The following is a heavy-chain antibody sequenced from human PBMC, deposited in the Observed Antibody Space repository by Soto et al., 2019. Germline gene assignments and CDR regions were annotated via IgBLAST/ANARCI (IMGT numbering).Heavy chain of an antibody. J-gene: IGHJ4*02. Sequence: QVQLVQSGAEVKKPGSSVKVSCKASGDTFSSYAINWVRQAPGQGLEWMGGITPMFGTANYAQKFKGRVTITAGDSTSTVYMELSSLRSEDTAVYYCARVGPAHYYDSSGYYSPLDYWGQGTLVTVSS. CDR1: GDTFSSYA. D-gene: IGHD3-22*01. CDR2: ITPMFGTA. V-gene: IGHV1-69*01. CDR3: ARVGPAHYYDSSGYYSPLDY.